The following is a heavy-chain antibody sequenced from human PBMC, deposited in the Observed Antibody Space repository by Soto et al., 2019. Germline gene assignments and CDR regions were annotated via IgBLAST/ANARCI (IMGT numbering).Heavy chain of an antibody. CDR3: AKSGFRSSWYTYFDY. CDR1: GFTFSSYA. D-gene: IGHD6-13*01. CDR2: ISGSGGST. V-gene: IGHV3-23*01. J-gene: IGHJ4*02. Sequence: GGSLILSCAASGFTFSSYAMSWVRQAPGKGLEWVSAISGSGGSTYYADSVKGRFTISRDNSKNTLYLQMNSLRAEDTAVYYCAKSGFRSSWYTYFDYWGQGTLVTVSS.